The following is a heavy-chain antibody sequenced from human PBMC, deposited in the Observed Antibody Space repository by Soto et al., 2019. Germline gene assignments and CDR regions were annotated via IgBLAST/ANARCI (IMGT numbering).Heavy chain of an antibody. CDR3: ARERLRFLEWSLKDYYYYGMDV. CDR1: GGTFSSYA. CDR2: IIPIFGTA. Sequence: ASVKVSCKASGGTFSSYAISWVRQAPGQGLEWMGGIIPIFGTANYAQKFQGRVTITADKSTSTAYMELSSLRSEDTAVYYCARERLRFLEWSLKDYYYYGMDVWGQGTTVTVSS. D-gene: IGHD3-3*01. V-gene: IGHV1-69*06. J-gene: IGHJ6*02.